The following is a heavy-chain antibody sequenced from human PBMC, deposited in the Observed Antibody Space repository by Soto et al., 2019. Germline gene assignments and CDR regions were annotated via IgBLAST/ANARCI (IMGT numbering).Heavy chain of an antibody. D-gene: IGHD2-15*01. V-gene: IGHV1-46*01. CDR2: INPSGGST. CDR1: GYTFTSYY. Sequence: QVQLVQSGAEVKKPGASVKVSCKASGYTFTSYYMHWVRQAPGQGLEWMGIINPSGGSTSYAQKFQCRVTMTRDTSTSTVYMELRSLRSEDTTVYSCARDHCRGGSCYSRDAFDIWGQGTMVTVSS. J-gene: IGHJ3*02. CDR3: ARDHCRGGSCYSRDAFDI.